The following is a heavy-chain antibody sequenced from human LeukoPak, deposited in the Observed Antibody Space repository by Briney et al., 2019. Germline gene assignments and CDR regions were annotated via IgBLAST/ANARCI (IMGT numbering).Heavy chain of an antibody. CDR2: IYDSGST. Sequence: SSETLSLTCTVSTVSVSSSSYYWGWIRQPPGKGLEWIGTIYDSGSTYYNPSLMSLLTISIDTSTNQLSLKLSSVTAADTAVYYCARNPFGYCTGGSCSRDFDYWGQGTLVTVSS. D-gene: IGHD2-15*01. CDR3: ARNPFGYCTGGSCSRDFDY. J-gene: IGHJ4*02. CDR1: TVSVSSSSYY. V-gene: IGHV4-39*01.